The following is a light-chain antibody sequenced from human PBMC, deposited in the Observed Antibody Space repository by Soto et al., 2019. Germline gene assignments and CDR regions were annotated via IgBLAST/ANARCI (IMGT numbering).Light chain of an antibody. CDR2: EVT. Sequence: QSVLTQPASVSGSPGQSITISCTGTSSDVGAYNYVSWYQHHPGKAPKLMIYEVTNRPSGVSNRFSGSKSGNTASLTISGLQAEDEADYYCCSYAGSSTFGVVFGGGTKLTVL. V-gene: IGLV2-23*02. J-gene: IGLJ2*01. CDR1: SSDVGAYNY. CDR3: CSYAGSSTFGVV.